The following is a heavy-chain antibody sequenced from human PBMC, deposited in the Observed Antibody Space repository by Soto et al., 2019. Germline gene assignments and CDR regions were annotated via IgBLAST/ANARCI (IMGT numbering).Heavy chain of an antibody. Sequence: SETLSLTCTVSGGSISSYYWSWIRQSPGKGLEWIGYIDDSGNTDYNPSLKSRVTISRDTSKNQFSLNLNSVTAADSAVYYCARVRSGWGIDYWGQGTLVTVSS. D-gene: IGHD6-19*01. CDR3: ARVRSGWGIDY. V-gene: IGHV4-59*08. CDR1: GGSISSYY. CDR2: IDDSGNT. J-gene: IGHJ4*02.